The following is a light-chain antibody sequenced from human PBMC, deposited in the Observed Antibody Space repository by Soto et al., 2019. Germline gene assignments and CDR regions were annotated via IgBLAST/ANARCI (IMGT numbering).Light chain of an antibody. CDR2: GAS. J-gene: IGKJ1*01. V-gene: IGKV3-15*01. Sequence: EIVLTQSPATLSVSPGESATLSCRASQSVCIHLGWFQKKPGQVPRLLIYGASRRVSGIPARFSGSGSGTDFTLTISGLQPEDSAVYYCQQASNWPLTFGQGTKVEIK. CDR1: QSVCIH. CDR3: QQASNWPLT.